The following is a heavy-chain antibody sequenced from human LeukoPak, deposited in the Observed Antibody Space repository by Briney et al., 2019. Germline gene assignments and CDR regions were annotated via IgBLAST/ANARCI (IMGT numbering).Heavy chain of an antibody. D-gene: IGHD1-26*01. Sequence: GGSLRLSCAASGFTFSSHWMHWVRQAPGKGLVWVSRINSDGDSTSYADSVKGRFTISRDNAKNTLYLQMNSLRAEDTAVYYCARDVGGAYYRWFDPWGQGALVTVSS. CDR2: INSDGDST. J-gene: IGHJ5*02. CDR3: ARDVGGAYYRWFDP. V-gene: IGHV3-74*01. CDR1: GFTFSSHW.